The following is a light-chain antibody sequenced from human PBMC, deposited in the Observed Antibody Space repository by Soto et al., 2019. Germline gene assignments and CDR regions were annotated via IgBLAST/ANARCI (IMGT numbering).Light chain of an antibody. CDR2: DNT. CDR3: ALFMGNGISV. V-gene: IGLV1-40*01. CDR1: SSNIGASYD. J-gene: IGLJ1*01. Sequence: QLVLTQPPSVSGAPGQRVTISCTGSSSNIGASYDVHWYQQLPGTAPKLLIYDNTNRPSGVPGRFSGSKSGTSASLAITGLQAEDEADYYCALFMGNGISVFGTGTKLTVL.